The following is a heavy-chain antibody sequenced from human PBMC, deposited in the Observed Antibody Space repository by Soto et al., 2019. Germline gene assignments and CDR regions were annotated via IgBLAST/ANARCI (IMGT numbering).Heavy chain of an antibody. J-gene: IGHJ4*02. CDR3: AKDHDLAAAGYYFDY. CDR1: GFTFSSYA. D-gene: IGHD6-13*01. CDR2: ISTDGRDK. Sequence: QVQLVESGGGVVQPGRSLRLSCAASGFTFSSYAMHWVRQAPGKGLEWVAVISTDGRDKYHADSVKGRFTISRDNSXITFYLQMNSLRAEDTAVYYCAKDHDLAAAGYYFDYWGQGTLVTVSS. V-gene: IGHV3-30*04.